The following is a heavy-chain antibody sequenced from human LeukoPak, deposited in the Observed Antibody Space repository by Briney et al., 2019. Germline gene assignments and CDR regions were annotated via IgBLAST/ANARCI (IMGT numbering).Heavy chain of an antibody. CDR3: ARDMVRGVYTWFDP. Sequence: SEALSLTCTVSGGSISSYYWSWIRQPAGKGLEWIGRIYTSGSTNYNPSLKSRVTMSVDTSKNQFSLKLSSVTAADTAVYYCARDMVRGVYTWFDPWGQGTLVTVSS. CDR1: GGSISSYY. V-gene: IGHV4-4*07. D-gene: IGHD3-10*01. J-gene: IGHJ5*02. CDR2: IYTSGST.